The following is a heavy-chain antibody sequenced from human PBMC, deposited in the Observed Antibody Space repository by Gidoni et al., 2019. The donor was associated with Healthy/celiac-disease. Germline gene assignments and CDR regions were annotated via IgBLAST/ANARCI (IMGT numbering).Heavy chain of an antibody. CDR2: ISYSGST. Sequence: QVQLQESGPGLVKPSQTLSLTCTVSGGSISSGRYYWSWIRQHPRKAREWIGYISYSGSTYYNPALKSRVTISVDTSKNQFSLKLSSVTAADTAVYYCARSRGYCSSTSCPWDYWGQGTLVTVSS. D-gene: IGHD2-2*01. CDR3: ARSRGYCSSTSCPWDY. J-gene: IGHJ4*02. V-gene: IGHV4-31*03. CDR1: GGSISSGRYY.